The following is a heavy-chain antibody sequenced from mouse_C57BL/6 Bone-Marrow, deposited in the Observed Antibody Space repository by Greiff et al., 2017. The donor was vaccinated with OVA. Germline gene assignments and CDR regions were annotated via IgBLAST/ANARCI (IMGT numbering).Heavy chain of an antibody. Sequence: QVQLKESGAELVKPGASVKISCKASGYAFSSYWMNWVKQRPGKGLEWIGQIYPGDGDTNYNGKFKGKATLTADKSSSTAYMQLSSLTSEDSAVSFCARDYYGSKGYAMDYWGQGTSVTVSS. D-gene: IGHD1-1*01. CDR1: GYAFSSYW. J-gene: IGHJ4*01. CDR3: ARDYYGSKGYAMDY. CDR2: IYPGDGDT. V-gene: IGHV1-80*01.